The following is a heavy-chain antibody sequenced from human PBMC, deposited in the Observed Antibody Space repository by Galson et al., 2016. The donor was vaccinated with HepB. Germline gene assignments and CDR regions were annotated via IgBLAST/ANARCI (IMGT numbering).Heavy chain of an antibody. J-gene: IGHJ4*02. CDR3: AREWGRVTADY. CDR2: ISANTNSDKT. CDR1: FDKYG. Sequence: FDKYGISWVRQAPGQGLEWMGWISANTNSDKTNYAQKFQGRVTMTTDTFTRSAYMELRSLRTDDTAVYYCAREWGRVTADYWGQGTLVTVSS. D-gene: IGHD2-21*02. V-gene: IGHV1-18*01.